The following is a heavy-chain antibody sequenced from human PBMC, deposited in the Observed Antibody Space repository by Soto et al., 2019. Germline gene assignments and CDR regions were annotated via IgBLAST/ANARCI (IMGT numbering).Heavy chain of an antibody. J-gene: IGHJ6*02. D-gene: IGHD4-4*01. V-gene: IGHV3-48*02. Sequence: GGSLRLSCAASGFTFSSYSMNWVRQAPGKGLEWVSYISSSSSTIYYADSVKGRFTISRDNAKNSLYLQMNSLRDEDTAVYYCARDDGGNYSNWGAYYYYGMTSGAKGPRSPS. CDR3: ARDDGGNYSNWGAYYYYGMTS. CDR2: ISSSSSTI. CDR1: GFTFSSYS.